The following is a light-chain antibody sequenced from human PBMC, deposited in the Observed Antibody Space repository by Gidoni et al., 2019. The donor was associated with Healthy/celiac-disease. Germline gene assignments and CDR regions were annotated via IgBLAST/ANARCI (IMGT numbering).Light chain of an antibody. J-gene: IGLJ2*01. CDR1: NIGSKS. CDR3: QVWDSSSDLVV. V-gene: IGLV3-21*02. Sequence: SYVLTQPPSVSVAPGQTARITCGGNNIGSKSVHWYQQKPGQAPVLVVYYDSERHSGIPERFSGSNSGNTATLTISRVEAGDEADYYCQVWDSSSDLVVFGGGTKLTVL. CDR2: YDS.